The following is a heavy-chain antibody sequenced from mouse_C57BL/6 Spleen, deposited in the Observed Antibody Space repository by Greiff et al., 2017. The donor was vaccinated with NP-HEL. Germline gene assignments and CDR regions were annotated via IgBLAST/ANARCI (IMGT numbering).Heavy chain of an antibody. CDR3: ARNYYGSSRYFDV. Sequence: VQLQQPGAELVKPGASVKLSCKASGYTFTSYWMQWVKQRPGQGLEWIGEIDPSDSYTNYNQKFKGKATLTVDTSSSTAYMQLSSLTSEDSAVYYCARNYYGSSRYFDVWGTGTTVTVSS. J-gene: IGHJ1*03. D-gene: IGHD1-1*01. CDR2: IDPSDSYT. V-gene: IGHV1-50*01. CDR1: GYTFTSYW.